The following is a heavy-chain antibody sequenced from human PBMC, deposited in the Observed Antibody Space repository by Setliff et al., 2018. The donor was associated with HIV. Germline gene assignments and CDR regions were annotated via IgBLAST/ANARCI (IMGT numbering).Heavy chain of an antibody. Sequence: AGESLKISCKASGYSFSDNWIGWVRQMPGKGLEWIGVIYPGDSETRYGPSFQGQVSISADRSITTVYLQWRSLKASDTAMYYCTRRRRAPGSEDLEAYWGQGTLVTVSS. CDR3: TRRRRAPGSEDLEAY. V-gene: IGHV5-51*01. D-gene: IGHD1-26*01. J-gene: IGHJ4*02. CDR1: GYSFSDNW. CDR2: IYPGDSET.